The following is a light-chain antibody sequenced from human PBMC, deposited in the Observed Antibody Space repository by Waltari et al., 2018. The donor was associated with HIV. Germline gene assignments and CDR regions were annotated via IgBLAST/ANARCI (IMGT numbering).Light chain of an antibody. CDR3: QQYGSSPPRFT. CDR2: GAS. J-gene: IGKJ2*01. CDR1: QSVSSTS. V-gene: IGKV3-20*01. Sequence: EIVLTQYPGTLSVSLGERVTLYCRASQSVSSTSLAWYQQKPGQAPRLLIDGASTRPAGTPDRFSGSGSGTDFTLTISDLDPEDSAVYSCQQYGSSPPRFTFGQGTKVEI.